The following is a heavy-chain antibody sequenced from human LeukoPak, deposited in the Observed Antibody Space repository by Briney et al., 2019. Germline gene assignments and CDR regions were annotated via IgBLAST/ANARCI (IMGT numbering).Heavy chain of an antibody. D-gene: IGHD3-9*01. Sequence: ASVKVSCKASGYTLTSYDINWVRQATGQGLEWMGWMNPNSGNTGYAQKFQGRVTMTRNTSISTAYMELSSLRSEDTAVYYCARGAPDYDILTGYYTPDYWGQGTLVTVSS. V-gene: IGHV1-8*01. CDR1: GYTLTSYD. CDR2: MNPNSGNT. CDR3: ARGAPDYDILTGYYTPDY. J-gene: IGHJ4*02.